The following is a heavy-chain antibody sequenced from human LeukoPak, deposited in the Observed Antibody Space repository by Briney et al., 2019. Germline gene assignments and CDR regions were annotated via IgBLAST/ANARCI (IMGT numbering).Heavy chain of an antibody. CDR3: AKDSRWELRPVNY. CDR2: ISGSSGST. V-gene: IGHV3-23*01. CDR1: GFTFSSYA. J-gene: IGHJ4*02. D-gene: IGHD1-26*01. Sequence: GGSLRLSCAASGFTFSSYAMSWVRQAPGKGLEWVSAISGSSGSTYYADSVKGRFTVSRDNSKNTLYLQMNSLRAEDTAVYYCAKDSRWELRPVNYWGQGTLVTVSS.